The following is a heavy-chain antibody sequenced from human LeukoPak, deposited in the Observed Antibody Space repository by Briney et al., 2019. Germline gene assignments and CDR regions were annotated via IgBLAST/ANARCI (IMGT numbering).Heavy chain of an antibody. D-gene: IGHD1-26*01. CDR3: ARDHLTVIEGPGN. CDR2: INPNSGGT. J-gene: IGHJ4*02. V-gene: IGHV1-2*02. CDR1: GYSFTDYY. Sequence: GASVTVSCKASGYSFTDYYIYWVRQTPGQGIEWMGWINPNSGGTNYAQNFQGRVTMTRDTSITTAYMELSRLRFDDTAVYFCARDHLTVIEGPGNWGQGTLVTVSS.